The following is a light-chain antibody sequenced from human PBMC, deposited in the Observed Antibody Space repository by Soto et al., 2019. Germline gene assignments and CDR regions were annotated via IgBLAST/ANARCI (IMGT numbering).Light chain of an antibody. J-gene: IGKJ4*01. CDR2: AAS. CDR1: QGISIW. CDR3: QQANSFPHT. V-gene: IGKV1-12*01. Sequence: DIQMTQSPSSVSASVGDRVTITCRASQGISIWLAWYQQKPGQAPKLLIYAASSLQSGVPSRFSGSGSGTDFTLTISRLQPEDFATYYCQQANSFPHTFGGGTKVEIK.